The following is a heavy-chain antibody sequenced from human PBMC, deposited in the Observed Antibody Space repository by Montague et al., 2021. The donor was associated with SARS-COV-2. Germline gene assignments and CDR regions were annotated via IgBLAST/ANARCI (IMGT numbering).Heavy chain of an antibody. CDR2: IYYSGST. Sequence: TLSLTCTVSGGSISHGGYYWSWIRQHPGKGLEWIGYIYYSGSTYYNPSIKSSVSISVDTSKNQFSLKMSSVTAAATAVYYCARSPGTMIILIITSLNCYMDLWGRGTMVTVSS. CDR1: GGSISHGGYY. CDR3: ARSPGTMIILIITSLNCYMDL. J-gene: IGHJ2*01. V-gene: IGHV4-31*03. D-gene: IGHD3-22*01.